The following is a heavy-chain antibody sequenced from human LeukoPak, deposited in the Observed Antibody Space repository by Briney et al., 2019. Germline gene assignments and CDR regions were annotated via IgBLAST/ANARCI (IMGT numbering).Heavy chain of an antibody. CDR3: AKELKPMIVVADLFDY. CDR1: GFPFSSFT. Sequence: GGSLRLSCAASGFPFSSFTMTWVRQATGKRFEWVSSISPTGGHIYYADSVRGRFTISRDNSKNTLYLQMNSLRPEDTAVYYCAKELKPMIVVADLFDYWGQGTLVTVSS. CDR2: ISPTGGHI. V-gene: IGHV3-21*01. D-gene: IGHD3-22*01. J-gene: IGHJ4*02.